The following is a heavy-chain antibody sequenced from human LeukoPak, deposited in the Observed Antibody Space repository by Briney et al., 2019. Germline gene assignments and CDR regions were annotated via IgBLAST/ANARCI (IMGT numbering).Heavy chain of an antibody. J-gene: IGHJ4*02. CDR2: TFYRSKWYN. CDR1: GDSVSRTTAA. V-gene: IGHV6-1*01. CDR3: ARDGWPAFDY. D-gene: IGHD2-15*01. Sequence: PSQTLSLTCAISGDSVSRTTAAWNWIRQSPSRGLEWLGRTFYRSKWYNDYAVSVKSRITINPDTSKNQFSLQLNSVTPEDTAVYFCARDGWPAFDYWGQGTLVTVSS.